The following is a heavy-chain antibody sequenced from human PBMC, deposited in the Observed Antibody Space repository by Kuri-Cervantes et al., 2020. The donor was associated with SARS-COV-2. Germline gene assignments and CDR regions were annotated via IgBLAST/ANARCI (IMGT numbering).Heavy chain of an antibody. CDR1: GGSFSGYY. Sequence: SQTLSLTCAVYGGSFSGYYWSWIRQPAGKGLEWIGRIYTSGSTNYNPSLKSRVTISVDTSKNQFSLKLSSVTAADTAVYYCARWTSTYYYDSSGYAYWGQGTLVTVSS. D-gene: IGHD3-22*01. V-gene: IGHV4-59*10. J-gene: IGHJ4*02. CDR2: IYTSGST. CDR3: ARWTSTYYYDSSGYAY.